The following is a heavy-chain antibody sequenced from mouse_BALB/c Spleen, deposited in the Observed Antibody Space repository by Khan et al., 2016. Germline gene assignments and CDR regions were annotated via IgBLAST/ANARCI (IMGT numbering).Heavy chain of an antibody. Sequence: QVQLKQSGPGLVAPSQSLSITCTVSGFSITGFAVNWVRQPPGKGLEWLGVIWGDGSTDYDSALKSRMSISKDDSKSQVFLKMNSLQTDDTARYYCARYYDCDGGFAYWGQGTLVTVSA. CDR1: GFSITGFA. D-gene: IGHD2-4*01. CDR3: ARYYDCDGGFAY. CDR2: IWGDGST. V-gene: IGHV2-6-7*01. J-gene: IGHJ3*01.